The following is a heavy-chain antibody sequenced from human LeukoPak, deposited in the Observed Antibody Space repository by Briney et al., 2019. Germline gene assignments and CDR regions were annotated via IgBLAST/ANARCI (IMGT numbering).Heavy chain of an antibody. CDR1: GYSISSGYY. J-gene: IGHJ4*02. D-gene: IGHD6-19*01. Sequence: PSETLSLTCTVSGYSISSGYYWGWIRPPPGKGLEWIGSIYHSGSTYYNPSLKSRVTISVDTSKNQFSLKLSSVTAADTAMYYCARDGGSDQYYFDNWGQGTLVTVSS. V-gene: IGHV4-38-2*02. CDR2: IYHSGST. CDR3: ARDGGSDQYYFDN.